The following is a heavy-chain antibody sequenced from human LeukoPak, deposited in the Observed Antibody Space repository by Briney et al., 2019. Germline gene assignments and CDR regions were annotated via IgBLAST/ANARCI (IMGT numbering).Heavy chain of an antibody. CDR1: GGSISSYY. CDR2: IYTSGST. V-gene: IGHV4-4*09. CDR3: ARKSPNARIFDY. Sequence: SETLSLTCTVSGGSISSYYWSWIRQPPGKGLEWIGYIYTSGSTNYNPSLKSRVTISVDTSKNQFSLKLSSVTAADTAVYYCARKSPNARIFDYWGQGTLVTVSS. J-gene: IGHJ4*02. D-gene: IGHD6-6*01.